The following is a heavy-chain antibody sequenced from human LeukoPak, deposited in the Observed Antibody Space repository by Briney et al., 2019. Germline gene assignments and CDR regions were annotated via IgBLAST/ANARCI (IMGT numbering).Heavy chain of an antibody. Sequence: GGSLRLSCAASGFSVSSKYMSWFRQAPGKGLEWVAVIFTGGNAYYADSVKGRFTISRDNSKNMVYLQMNSLRAEDTAMYYCARDGGREIGPYPEWGQGTLVIVSS. D-gene: IGHD3-16*01. J-gene: IGHJ4*02. CDR1: GFSVSSKY. CDR2: IFTGGNA. V-gene: IGHV3-66*01. CDR3: ARDGGREIGPYPE.